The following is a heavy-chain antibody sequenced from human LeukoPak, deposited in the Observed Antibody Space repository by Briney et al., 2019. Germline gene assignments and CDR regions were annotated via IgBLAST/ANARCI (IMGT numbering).Heavy chain of an antibody. V-gene: IGHV4-61*01. CDR1: GDSVSSSSYY. Sequence: SETLSLTCTVSGDSVSSSSYYWSWIRQPPGKGLEWIGYIYYSGSTNYNPSLKSRVTISVDTSKNQFSLKLSSVTAADTAVYYCARGYCSGGSCYHFDYWGQGTLVTVSS. D-gene: IGHD2-15*01. J-gene: IGHJ4*02. CDR3: ARGYCSGGSCYHFDY. CDR2: IYYSGST.